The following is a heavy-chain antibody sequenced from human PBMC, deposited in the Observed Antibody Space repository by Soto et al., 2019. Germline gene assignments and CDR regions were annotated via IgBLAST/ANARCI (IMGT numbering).Heavy chain of an antibody. CDR2: IRSRHNPT. Sequence: QVQLVESGGGLVKPGGSLRLSCAASGFTFSTYYMTWIRQAPGKGLGWVSYIRSRHNPTYYADSVKGRFTISRDNAKNSLYLEMTSLRADDTAVYYCVRDKDGSYNFDYWGQGTLVTVSS. V-gene: IGHV3-11*01. D-gene: IGHD1-26*01. CDR3: VRDKDGSYNFDY. J-gene: IGHJ4*02. CDR1: GFTFSTYY.